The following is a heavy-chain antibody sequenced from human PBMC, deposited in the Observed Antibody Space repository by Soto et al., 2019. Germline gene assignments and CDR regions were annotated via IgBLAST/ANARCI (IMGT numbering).Heavy chain of an antibody. Sequence: GGSLRRFWAASEFTVTNNGMSWVRQAPGKGLEWVSILYSGGNTYYADSVEGRFTISRDGSKNTLYLHMNSLRAEDTAVYYCALRRVAYADFWGQGTRVTVSS. CDR1: EFTVTNNG. D-gene: IGHD2-2*01. V-gene: IGHV3-53*01. CDR3: ALRRVAYADF. CDR2: LYSGGNT. J-gene: IGHJ4*02.